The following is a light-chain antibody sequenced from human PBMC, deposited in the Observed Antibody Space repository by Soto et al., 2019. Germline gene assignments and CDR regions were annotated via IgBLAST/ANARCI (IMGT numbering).Light chain of an antibody. Sequence: EIVMPQSDATLSVSPGESATLSCRASQSVSSNSAWYQQKPGQAPRLLIYGASNRATGIPARFSGSGSGTDFTLTISRLEPEDFAVYYCQQYVSSPWAFGQGTKVDIK. CDR2: GAS. J-gene: IGKJ1*01. CDR1: QSVSSN. V-gene: IGKV3-15*01. CDR3: QQYVSSPWA.